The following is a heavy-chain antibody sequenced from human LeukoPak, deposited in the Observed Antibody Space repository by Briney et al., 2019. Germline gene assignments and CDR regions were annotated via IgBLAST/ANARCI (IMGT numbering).Heavy chain of an antibody. Sequence: ASVTVSFTASGYTFTYYYMHWVRQAPGQGLERMGWINPNSGGTNSAHRFQGRVTMTRDTSISTAYMELSSLRSDDAAVYYCARSAGIVKRDYWGQGTLVTVSS. J-gene: IGHJ4*02. CDR3: ARSAGIVKRDY. V-gene: IGHV1-2*02. CDR2: INPNSGGT. CDR1: GYTFTYYY. D-gene: IGHD1-26*01.